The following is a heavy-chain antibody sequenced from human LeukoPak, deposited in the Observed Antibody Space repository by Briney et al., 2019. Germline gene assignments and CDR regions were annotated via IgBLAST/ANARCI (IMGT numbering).Heavy chain of an antibody. V-gene: IGHV3-48*03. J-gene: IGHJ4*02. Sequence: GGSLRLSCVVSGLTFSSYEMNWVRQAPGKGLEWVSYISSSGSTRYYADSVEGRFTISRDNAKNSLYLQMNSLRAEDTAIYYCARDGWLDYWGQGTLVTVSS. CDR1: GLTFSSYE. D-gene: IGHD3-22*01. CDR3: ARDGWLDY. CDR2: ISSSGSTR.